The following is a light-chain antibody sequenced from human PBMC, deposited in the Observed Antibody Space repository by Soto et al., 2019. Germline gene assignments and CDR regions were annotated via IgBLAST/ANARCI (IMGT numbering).Light chain of an antibody. V-gene: IGKV3-20*01. J-gene: IGKJ4*01. CDR3: QQYGSSPLT. CDR2: GAS. CDR1: HSVSSSS. Sequence: EIVFTQSPGTLSLSPGERATLSCRASHSVSSSSLAWYQQKPGQSPRLLIYGASSRATGIPDRFSGRGSGTDFTLTISRLEPEDFAVYYCQQYGSSPLTFGGGTKVDIK.